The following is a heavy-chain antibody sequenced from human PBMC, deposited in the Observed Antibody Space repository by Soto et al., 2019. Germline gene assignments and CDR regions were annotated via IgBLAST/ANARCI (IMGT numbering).Heavy chain of an antibody. CDR2: ISYDGSNK. V-gene: IGHV3-30*18. CDR3: AKDLTTGNLDAFDI. D-gene: IGHD4-17*01. J-gene: IGHJ3*02. Sequence: QVQLVESGGGVVQPGRSLRLSCAASGFTFSSYGMHWVRQAPGKGLEWVAVISYDGSNKYYADSVKGRFTISRDNSKNTLYLQMNSLRAEDTAVYYCAKDLTTGNLDAFDIWGQGTMVTVSS. CDR1: GFTFSSYG.